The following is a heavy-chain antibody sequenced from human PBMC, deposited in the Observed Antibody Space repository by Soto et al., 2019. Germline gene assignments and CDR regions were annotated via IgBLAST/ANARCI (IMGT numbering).Heavy chain of an antibody. J-gene: IGHJ4*02. V-gene: IGHV4-30-2*01. CDR3: ARSPNYGGATYYFDY. D-gene: IGHD4-17*01. CDR2: IYHSGST. Sequence: SETLSLTCAVSGGSISRGGYSWSWIRQPPGKGLEWIGYIYHSGSTYYNPPLKSRVTISVDRSKNQFSLKLSSVTAADTAVYYCARSPNYGGATYYFDYWGQGTLVTVSS. CDR1: GGSISRGGYS.